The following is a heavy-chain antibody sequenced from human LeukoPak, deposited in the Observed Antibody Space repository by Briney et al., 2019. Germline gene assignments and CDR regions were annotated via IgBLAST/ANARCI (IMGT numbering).Heavy chain of an antibody. CDR1: GFTFSNYA. CDR3: AKDHDYGDPGYYFDY. J-gene: IGHJ4*02. Sequence: PGRSPRLSCAASGFTFSNYAMHWVRQAPGKGLEWVADTLYDGSNKYYADSVKGRFTVSRDNSKNMLWLQMNSLRADDTAVYYCAKDHDYGDPGYYFDYWGQGTVVTVSS. D-gene: IGHD4-17*01. CDR2: TLYDGSNK. V-gene: IGHV3-30*18.